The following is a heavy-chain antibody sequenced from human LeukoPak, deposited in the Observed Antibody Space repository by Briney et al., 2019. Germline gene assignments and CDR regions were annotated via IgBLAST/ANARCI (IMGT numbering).Heavy chain of an antibody. V-gene: IGHV1-2*02. CDR2: INPNSGGT. J-gene: IGHJ6*03. CDR3: AREMGYSSSWTTYYYYYYMDV. D-gene: IGHD6-13*01. CDR1: GYTFTGYY. Sequence: ASVKVSCKASGYTFTGYYMHWVRQAPGQGLEWMGWINPNSGGTNYAQKFQGRVTMTRDTSISTAYMELSRLRSDDTAVYYCAREMGYSSSWTTYYYYYYMDVWGKGTTVTISS.